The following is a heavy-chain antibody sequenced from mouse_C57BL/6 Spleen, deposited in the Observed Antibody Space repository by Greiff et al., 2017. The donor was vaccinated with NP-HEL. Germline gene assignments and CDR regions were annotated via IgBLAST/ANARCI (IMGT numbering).Heavy chain of an antibody. J-gene: IGHJ2*01. Sequence: EVKVVESGGGLVKPGGSLKLSCVASGFTFSDYGMHWVRQAPEKGLEWVAYISSGSSTIYYADTVKGRFTISRDNAKNTLFLQMTSLRSEDTAMYYCARPWLDYWGQGTTLTVSS. V-gene: IGHV5-17*01. CDR3: ARPWLDY. CDR1: GFTFSDYG. CDR2: ISSGSSTI.